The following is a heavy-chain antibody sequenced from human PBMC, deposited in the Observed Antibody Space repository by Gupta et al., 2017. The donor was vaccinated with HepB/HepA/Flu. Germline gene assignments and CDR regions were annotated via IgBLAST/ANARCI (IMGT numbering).Heavy chain of an antibody. CDR1: GGSVSSFNW. Sequence: QVQLQESGPGLVKPSGTLSLTRGVSGGSVSSFNWWTWVRQPPGKWLEWIGEINHSGSTTYNPSLKSRVTMSVDTSNNHLTLKVTSVTAADTAVYYCSTSWPLDYWGPGALVTVSS. V-gene: IGHV4-4*02. CDR3: STSWPLDY. J-gene: IGHJ4*02. CDR2: INHSGST.